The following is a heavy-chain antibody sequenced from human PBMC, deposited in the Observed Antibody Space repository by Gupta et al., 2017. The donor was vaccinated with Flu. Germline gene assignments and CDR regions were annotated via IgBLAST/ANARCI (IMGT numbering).Heavy chain of an antibody. CDR1: GFTFSSYS. V-gene: IGHV3-21*01. CDR2: ISGNGNYI. J-gene: IGHJ4*02. D-gene: IGHD6-13*01. CDR3: ARDPEDSGHWYGDY. Sequence: EVQLVESGGGLVKPGGSLRLSCAASGFTFSSYSMNWVRQAPGKVLEWVTSISGNGNYIYYADSIYGRFTISRDNAQNSLFLQMNSLRAEDTAVYYCARDPEDSGHWYGDYWGRGTLVSVSS.